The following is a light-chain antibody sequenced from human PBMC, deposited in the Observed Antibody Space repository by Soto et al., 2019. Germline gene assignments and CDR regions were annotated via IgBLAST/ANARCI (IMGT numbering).Light chain of an antibody. V-gene: IGKV1-27*01. CDR2: AAS. Sequence: DIQITQSPSSVSASLGDRVTITCRSSQGSVVYLAWVQQKPGNVPTLLIYAASTLQSGVPSRFSGSGSGTDFTLTISSLQPEDVATYYCQKYNSAPLTFGGGTKVEIK. J-gene: IGKJ4*01. CDR1: QGSVVY. CDR3: QKYNSAPLT.